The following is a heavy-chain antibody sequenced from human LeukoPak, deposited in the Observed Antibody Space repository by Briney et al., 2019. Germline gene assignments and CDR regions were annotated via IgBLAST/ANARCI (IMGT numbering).Heavy chain of an antibody. D-gene: IGHD7-27*01. V-gene: IGHV3-33*01. CDR2: IWYVGSNK. CDR3: AREAVQTLGLGTDV. CDR1: GFTFSSYG. J-gene: IGHJ6*02. Sequence: PGRSLRLSCAASGFTFSSYGMHWVRQAPGKGLEWVAVIWYVGSNKYYADSVKGRFTISRDNSKNTLYLQMNSLRAEDTAVYYCAREAVQTLGLGTDVWGQGTTVTVSS.